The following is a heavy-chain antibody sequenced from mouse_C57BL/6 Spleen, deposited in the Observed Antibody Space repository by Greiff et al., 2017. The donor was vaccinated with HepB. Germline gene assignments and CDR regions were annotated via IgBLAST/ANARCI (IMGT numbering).Heavy chain of an antibody. V-gene: IGHV1-55*01. CDR3: ARSYYGSDAMDY. J-gene: IGHJ4*01. CDR1: GYTFTSYW. Sequence: QVHVKQPGAELVKPGASVKMSCKASGYTFTSYWITWVKQRPGQGLEWIGDIYPGSGSTNYNEKFKSKATLTVDTSSSTAYMQLSSLTSEDSAVYYCARSYYGSDAMDYWGQGTSVTVSS. CDR2: IYPGSGST. D-gene: IGHD1-1*01.